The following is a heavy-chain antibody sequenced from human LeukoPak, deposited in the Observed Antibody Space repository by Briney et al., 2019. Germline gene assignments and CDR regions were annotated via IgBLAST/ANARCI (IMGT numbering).Heavy chain of an antibody. V-gene: IGHV5-10-1*01. J-gene: IGHJ3*02. CDR2: TDPSDSYT. CDR3: ATPSVDYYDSSGYYSGHDAFDI. Sequence: GESLKISCKGSGYSFTSYRISWVRQMPGKGLEWMGRTDPSDSYTNYSPSFQGHVTISADKSISTAYLQWSSLKASDTAMYYCATPSVDYYDSSGYYSGHDAFDIWGQGTMVTVSS. D-gene: IGHD3-22*01. CDR1: GYSFTSYR.